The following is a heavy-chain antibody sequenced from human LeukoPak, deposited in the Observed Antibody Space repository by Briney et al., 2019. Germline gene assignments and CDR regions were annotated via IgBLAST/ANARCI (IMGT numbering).Heavy chain of an antibody. CDR2: IYSGGIT. Sequence: GGSLRLSCTASGLTVSSNHMSWVRQAPGKGLERVSVIYSGGITYYADSVKGRFTISRDNSKNTLYLQMNSLRAEDTAVYYCARETAANQGFDPWGQGTLVTVSS. CDR1: GLTVSSNH. CDR3: ARETAANQGFDP. V-gene: IGHV3-66*01. D-gene: IGHD5-18*01. J-gene: IGHJ5*02.